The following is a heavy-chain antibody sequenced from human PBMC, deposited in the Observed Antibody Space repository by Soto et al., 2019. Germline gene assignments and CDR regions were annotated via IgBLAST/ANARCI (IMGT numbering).Heavy chain of an antibody. CDR2: ISYDGSNK. V-gene: IGHV3-30*18. Sequence: PGGSLRLSCAASGFTFSSYGMHWVRQAPGKGLEWVAVISYDGSNKYYADSVKGRFTISRDNSKNTLYLQMNSLRAEDTAVYYCAKDQGSSTSCCGMDVWGQGTTVTVSS. CDR3: AKDQGSSTSCCGMDV. CDR1: GFTFSSYG. D-gene: IGHD2-2*01. J-gene: IGHJ6*02.